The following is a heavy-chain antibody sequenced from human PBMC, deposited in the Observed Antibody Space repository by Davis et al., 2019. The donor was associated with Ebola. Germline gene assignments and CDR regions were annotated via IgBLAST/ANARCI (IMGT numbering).Heavy chain of an antibody. D-gene: IGHD3-3*01. CDR2: ISAYNGNT. CDR3: ARCPLYYDFWSGYYRWFDP. CDR1: GYTFTSYG. Sequence: AASVKVSCKASGYTFTSYGISWVRQAPGQGLEWMGWISAYNGNTNYAQKLQGRVTMTTDTSTSTAYMELRSLRSDDTAVYYCARCPLYYDFWSGYYRWFDPWGQGTLVTVSS. J-gene: IGHJ5*02. V-gene: IGHV1-18*01.